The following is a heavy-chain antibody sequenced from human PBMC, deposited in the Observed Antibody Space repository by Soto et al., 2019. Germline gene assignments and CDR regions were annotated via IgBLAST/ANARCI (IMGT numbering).Heavy chain of an antibody. D-gene: IGHD6-25*01. CDR2: INAGNGDT. CDR3: ARGGSSGWANDC. V-gene: IGHV1-3*01. Sequence: ASVKVSCKASGYTFSAYAIHWVRQAPGQRPEWMGWINAGNGDTKYSQKFQGRVTLTRDTTATTAYMELSSLTSEDRAVYYCARGGSSGWANDCWGQGTPVTVSS. CDR1: GYTFSAYA. J-gene: IGHJ4*02.